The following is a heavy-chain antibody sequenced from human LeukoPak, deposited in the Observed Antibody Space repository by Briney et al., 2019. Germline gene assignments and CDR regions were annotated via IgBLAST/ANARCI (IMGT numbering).Heavy chain of an antibody. CDR1: GGSISSSSYY. Sequence: SETLSLTCTVSGGSISSSSYYWGWIRQPPGKGLEWIGSIYHSGSTYYNPSLKSRVTISVDTSKNQFSLKLSSVTAADTAVYYCARDEGKEYGDYYPDAFDIWGQGTMVTVSS. CDR2: IYHSGST. V-gene: IGHV4-39*07. D-gene: IGHD4-17*01. CDR3: ARDEGKEYGDYYPDAFDI. J-gene: IGHJ3*02.